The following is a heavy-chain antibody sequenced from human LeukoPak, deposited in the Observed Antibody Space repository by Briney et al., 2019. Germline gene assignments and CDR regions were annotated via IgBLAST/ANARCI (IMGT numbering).Heavy chain of an antibody. J-gene: IGHJ4*02. Sequence: GASLRLSCVASGFIFSTFGMHWVRQAPGKGLEWVAFISHDGNDKYYADSVKGRFAISRDNSHNTLYLQINSLRPEGTAVYYCVKGHLIYRLLDYWGQGTLVTVSS. CDR2: ISHDGNDK. V-gene: IGHV3-30*18. CDR3: VKGHLIYRLLDY. CDR1: GFIFSTFG. D-gene: IGHD4-11*01.